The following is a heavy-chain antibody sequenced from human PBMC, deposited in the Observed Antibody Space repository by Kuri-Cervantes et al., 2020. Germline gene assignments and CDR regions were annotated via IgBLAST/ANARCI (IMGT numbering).Heavy chain of an antibody. V-gene: IGHV4-59*08. CDR2: IYYSGST. J-gene: IGHJ4*02. CDR3: ARHTSAAAWYIDY. CDR1: GGSISSYY. Sequence: GSLRLSCTVSGGSISSYYWSWIRQPPGKGLEWIGYIYYSGSTNYNPSLKSRVTISVDTSKNQFSLKLSSVTAADTAVYYCARHTSAAAWYIDYWGQGTLVTVSS. D-gene: IGHD6-13*01.